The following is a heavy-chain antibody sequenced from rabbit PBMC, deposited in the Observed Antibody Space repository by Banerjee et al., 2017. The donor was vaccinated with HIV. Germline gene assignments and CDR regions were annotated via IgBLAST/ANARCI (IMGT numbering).Heavy chain of an antibody. J-gene: IGHJ4*01. CDR2: IYAGSSGPT. Sequence: VESGGDLVKPGASLTLTCTASGIDFSSSYYMCWVRQAPGKGLEWIACIYAGSSGPTYYASWAKGRFTISKTSSTTVTLQMTSLTAADTATYFCARGAGSNYWRSYFNLWGQGTLVTVS. V-gene: IGHV1S40*01. CDR3: ARGAGSNYWRSYFNL. CDR1: GIDFSSSYY. D-gene: IGHD8-1*01.